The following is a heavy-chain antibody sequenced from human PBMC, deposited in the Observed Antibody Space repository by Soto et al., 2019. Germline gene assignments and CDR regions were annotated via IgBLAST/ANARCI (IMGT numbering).Heavy chain of an antibody. V-gene: IGHV1-69*13. D-gene: IGHD3-22*01. J-gene: IGHJ5*01. CDR1: GGTFSSYA. Sequence: SVKVSCKASGGTFSSYAISWVRQAPGHGLEWMGGIIPIFGTANYAQKLQGRVTITADDPTSTAYMELSSLRSEDTAADCCARDHPTMIVVDSNWFCPWGQGTLVNGSS. CDR3: ARDHPTMIVVDSNWFCP. CDR2: IIPIFGTA.